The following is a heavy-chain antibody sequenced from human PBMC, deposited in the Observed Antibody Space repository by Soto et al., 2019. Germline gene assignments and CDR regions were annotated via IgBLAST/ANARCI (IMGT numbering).Heavy chain of an antibody. CDR1: GFTFSRNA. D-gene: IGHD3-22*01. Sequence: EAQLLESGGGLVQPGGSLRLSCAASGFTFSRNAMSWVRQAPGKGLEWVSAVSSSGGGTFYADSVKGRFTISRDNTKNTLFLQMDSLRGEDTALYYCANGNYYATSGYRHDAFDIWGQGTMVTVSS. J-gene: IGHJ3*02. CDR3: ANGNYYATSGYRHDAFDI. V-gene: IGHV3-23*01. CDR2: VSSSGGGT.